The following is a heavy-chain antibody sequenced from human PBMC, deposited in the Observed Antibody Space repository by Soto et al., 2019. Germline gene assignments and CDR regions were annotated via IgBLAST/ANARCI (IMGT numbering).Heavy chain of an antibody. V-gene: IGHV4-61*01. Sequence: SETLSLTCTVSGGSVSSGSYYWSWIRQPPGKGLEWIGYIYYSGSTNYNPSLKSRVTISVDTSKNQFSLKLSSVTAADTAVYYCARDHTGTTMLDYWGQGTLVTVS. D-gene: IGHD1-7*01. CDR2: IYYSGST. J-gene: IGHJ4*02. CDR3: ARDHTGTTMLDY. CDR1: GGSVSSGSYY.